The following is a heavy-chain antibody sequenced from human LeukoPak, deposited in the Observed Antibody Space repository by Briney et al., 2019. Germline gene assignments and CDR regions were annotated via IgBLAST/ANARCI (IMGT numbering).Heavy chain of an antibody. D-gene: IGHD1-26*01. V-gene: IGHV1-58*02. J-gene: IGHJ1*01. CDR3: AAGIGSRPEYFHY. CDR2: TVVGSGNT. CDR1: GFTFTSSV. Sequence: ASVKVSCKASGFTFTSSVMQWVRQARGQRLEWIGWTVVGSGNTNYAQKFQERVTITRDKSTSTAYMELSSLRSEDTAVYYCAAGIGSRPEYFHYWGQGTLVTVSS.